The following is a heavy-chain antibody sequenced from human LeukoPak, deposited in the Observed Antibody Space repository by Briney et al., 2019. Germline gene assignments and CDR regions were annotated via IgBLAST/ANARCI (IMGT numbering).Heavy chain of an antibody. Sequence: SETLSLTCAVYGGSFSGSDWSWIRQPPGKGLEWIGEINHSGSTKYNPPLKCRVTISVDTSKNQFSLKLSSVTAADTAVYSCARDSYNYGSGSLPYWGRGTLVTVSS. CDR3: ARDSYNYGSGSLPY. CDR1: GGSFSGSD. D-gene: IGHD5-18*01. J-gene: IGHJ4*02. V-gene: IGHV4-34*01. CDR2: INHSGST.